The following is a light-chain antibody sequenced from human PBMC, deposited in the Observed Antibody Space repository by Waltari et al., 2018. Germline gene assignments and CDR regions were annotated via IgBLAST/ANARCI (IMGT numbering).Light chain of an antibody. V-gene: IGKV3-15*01. CDR2: GAS. CDR1: QSVSSN. J-gene: IGKJ4*01. Sequence: LSCRASQSVSSNLAWYQQKPGQAPRLLIYGASTRATGIPARFSGSGSGTEFTFTISSLQSEDFAVYYCQQYNNWPLTFGGGTKVEIK. CDR3: QQYNNWPLT.